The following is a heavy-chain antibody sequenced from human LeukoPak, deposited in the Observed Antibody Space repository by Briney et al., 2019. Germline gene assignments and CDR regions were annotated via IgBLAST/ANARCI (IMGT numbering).Heavy chain of an antibody. D-gene: IGHD3-22*01. CDR3: ATDFYDST. CDR1: GFTFSNAW. V-gene: IGHV3-15*07. J-gene: IGHJ5*02. CDR2: IRSNSDGGTI. Sequence: GGSLRLSCATSGFTFSNAWMNWVRQAPGKGLEWVGRIRSNSDGGTIAYAAPVKGRFTLSRDDSKTTLYLQMNSLQTEDTAVYYCATDFYDSTWGQGTLVTVSS.